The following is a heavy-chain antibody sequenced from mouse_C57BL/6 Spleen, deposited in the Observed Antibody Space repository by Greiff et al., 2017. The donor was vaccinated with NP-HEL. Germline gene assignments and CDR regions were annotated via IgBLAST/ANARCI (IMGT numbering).Heavy chain of an antibody. Sequence: EVQLQESVAELVRPGASVKLSCTASGFNIKNTYMHWVKQRPEQGLEWIGRIDPANGNTKYAPKFQGKATITADTSSNPAYLQLSSLTSEDTAIYYCASEIITTVVGYFDYWGQGTTLTVSS. CDR1: GFNIKNTY. V-gene: IGHV14-3*01. CDR3: ASEIITTVVGYFDY. J-gene: IGHJ2*01. CDR2: IDPANGNT. D-gene: IGHD1-1*01.